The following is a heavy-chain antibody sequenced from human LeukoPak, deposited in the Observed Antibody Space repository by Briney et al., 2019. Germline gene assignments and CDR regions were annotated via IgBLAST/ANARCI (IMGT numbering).Heavy chain of an antibody. CDR2: IYSGGST. Sequence: PGGSLRLSCAASGFTVSSNYMSWVRQAPGKGLEWVSVIYSGGSTYYADSVKGRFTIYRDNSKNTLYLQMNSLRAEDTAVYYCARGYSYGYFLSNYWGQGTLVTVSS. CDR3: ARGYSYGYFLSNY. D-gene: IGHD5-18*01. V-gene: IGHV3-66*02. CDR1: GFTVSSNY. J-gene: IGHJ4*02.